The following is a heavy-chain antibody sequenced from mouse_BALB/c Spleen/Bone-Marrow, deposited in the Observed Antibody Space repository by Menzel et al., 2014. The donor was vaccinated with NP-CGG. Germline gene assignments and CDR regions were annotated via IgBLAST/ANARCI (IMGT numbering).Heavy chain of an antibody. J-gene: IGHJ2*01. D-gene: IGHD2-14*01. CDR2: ILPGSGST. CDR1: GYTFSSYW. CDR3: ARYYRYDY. Sequence: VQLKESGAELMKPGASAKISCKATGYTFSSYWIEWVKQRPGHGLEWIGEILPGSGSTDYNEKFKGKATFTADTSSNTAYMHLSSLTSEDSAVYYCARYYRYDYWGQGTTLTVSS. V-gene: IGHV1-9*01.